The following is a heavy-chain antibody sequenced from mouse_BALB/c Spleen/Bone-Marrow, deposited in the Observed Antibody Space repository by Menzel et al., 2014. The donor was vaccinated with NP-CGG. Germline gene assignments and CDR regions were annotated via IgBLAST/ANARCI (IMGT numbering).Heavy chain of an antibody. V-gene: IGHV2-6-7*01. CDR2: IWGDGTT. D-gene: IGHD2-10*02. Sequence: VKLMESGPGLVAPSQSLSIPCTVSGFSLTGFGINWIRQPPGKGLEWLGMIWGDGTTDYNSALKSRLSIKKDNSKSQVFLKMNSLQAGDTARYYCAREKYGNYYAMDYWGQGTPVTVSS. J-gene: IGHJ4*01. CDR3: AREKYGNYYAMDY. CDR1: GFSLTGFG.